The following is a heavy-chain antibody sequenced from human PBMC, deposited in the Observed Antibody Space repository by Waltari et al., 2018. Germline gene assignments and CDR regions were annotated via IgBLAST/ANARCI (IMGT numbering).Heavy chain of an antibody. D-gene: IGHD3-10*01. CDR2: ISYDGSNK. CDR1: GFTFSSYA. V-gene: IGHV3-30*04. Sequence: QVQLVESGGGVVQPGRSLRLSCAASGFTFSSYAMHWVRPAPGKGLEWVSVISYDGSNKYYADSVKGRFTISRDNSKNTLYLQMNSLRAEDTAVYYCARDGLLWFGEFPQNYYGMDVWGQGTTVTVSS. CDR3: ARDGLLWFGEFPQNYYGMDV. J-gene: IGHJ6*02.